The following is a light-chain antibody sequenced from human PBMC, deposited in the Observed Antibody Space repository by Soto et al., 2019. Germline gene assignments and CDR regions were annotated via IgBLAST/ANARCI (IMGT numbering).Light chain of an antibody. CDR2: GAS. J-gene: IGKJ3*01. CDR1: QGISSY. Sequence: IQLTQSPSSLSASVGDRVTITCRASQGISSYLAWYQQKPGEAPQLLIYGASTLQSGVPSRFSGSGSGTHFTLTISSLQPEDFATYSCQQLKSYPLTFGPGTKVDIK. CDR3: QQLKSYPLT. V-gene: IGKV1-9*01.